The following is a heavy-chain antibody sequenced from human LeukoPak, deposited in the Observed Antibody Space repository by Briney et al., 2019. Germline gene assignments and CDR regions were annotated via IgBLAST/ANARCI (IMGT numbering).Heavy chain of an antibody. V-gene: IGHV4-4*07. J-gene: IGHJ4*02. D-gene: IGHD4-17*01. CDR2: IYTSGST. CDR1: GGSISSYY. Sequence: KPSETLSLXCTVSGGSISSYYWSWIRQPAGKGLEWLGCIYTSGSTNYNPSLKSRVTMSVDTSKTQFSLKLSSVTAADTAVYYCARDERDYGDYEYWGQGTLVTVSS. CDR3: ARDERDYGDYEY.